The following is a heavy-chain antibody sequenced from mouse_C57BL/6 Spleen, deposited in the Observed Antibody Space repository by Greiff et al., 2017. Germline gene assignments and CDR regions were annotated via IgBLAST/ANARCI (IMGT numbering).Heavy chain of an antibody. J-gene: IGHJ2*01. CDR3: ARNSYSNYFGY. CDR2: INPSTGGT. V-gene: IGHV1-42*01. CDR1: GYSFTGYY. D-gene: IGHD2-5*01. Sequence: VQLQQSGPELVKPGASVKISCKASGYSFTGYYMNWVKQSPEKSLEWIGEINPSTGGTTYNQKFKAKATLTVDKSSSTAYMQLKSLTSEDSAVYYCARNSYSNYFGYWGQGTTLTVSS.